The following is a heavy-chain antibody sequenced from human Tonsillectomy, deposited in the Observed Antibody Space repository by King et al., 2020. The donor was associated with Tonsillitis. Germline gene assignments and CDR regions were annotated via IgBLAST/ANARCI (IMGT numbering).Heavy chain of an antibody. Sequence: QLQESGPGLVKPSQTLSLTCTVSGGSISSGVYCWSWIRQAAGKGLEWIGRIYTTWSTSYNPSLKIRVTISVDTSKNQFSLKLSSVTAADTAVYYCARDVYLGYCSGSSCEYWFDPWGQGTLVTVSS. CDR2: IYTTWST. J-gene: IGHJ5*02. D-gene: IGHD2-15*01. V-gene: IGHV4-61*02. CDR3: ARDVYLGYCSGSSCEYWFDP. CDR1: GGSISSGVYC.